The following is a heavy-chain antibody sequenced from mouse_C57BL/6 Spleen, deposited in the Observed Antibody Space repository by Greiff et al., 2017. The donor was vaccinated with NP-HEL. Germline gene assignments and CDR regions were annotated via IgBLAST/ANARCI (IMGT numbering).Heavy chain of an antibody. Sequence: VQLQQSGAELARPGASVKMSCKASGYTFTSYTMHWVKQRPGQGLEWIGYINPSSGYTKYNQKFKDKATLTADKSSSTAYMQLSSLTSEDSAVYYCARLITTVGGYFDVWGTGTTVTVSS. J-gene: IGHJ1*03. CDR1: GYTFTSYT. CDR2: INPSSGYT. D-gene: IGHD1-1*01. CDR3: ARLITTVGGYFDV. V-gene: IGHV1-4*01.